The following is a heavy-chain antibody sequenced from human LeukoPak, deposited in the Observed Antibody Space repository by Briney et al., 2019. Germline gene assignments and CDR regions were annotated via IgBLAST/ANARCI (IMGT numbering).Heavy chain of an antibody. CDR3: ARIIANYSISY. J-gene: IGHJ4*02. CDR2: VWYDGSNK. D-gene: IGHD4/OR15-4a*01. V-gene: IGHV3-33*01. CDR1: GFTFSSYG. Sequence: PGRSLRLSCAASGFTFSSYGMHWVRQAPGKGLEWVAVVWYDGSNKYYADSVKGRFTISRDNSKNTLYLQMNSLRAEDTAVYNCARIIANYSISYWGQGTLVTVSS.